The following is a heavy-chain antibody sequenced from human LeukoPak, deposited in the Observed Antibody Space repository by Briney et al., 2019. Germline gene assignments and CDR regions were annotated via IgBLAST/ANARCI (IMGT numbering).Heavy chain of an antibody. Sequence: GASVKVSCKASGYTFTSSDINWVRQATGQGLEWMGWMNPNSGNTGYAQKFQGRVTMTRSTSISTAYMELSSLRSEDTAVYYCARGPDTAMVINWFDPGGQGTLVTVSS. D-gene: IGHD5-18*01. CDR1: GYTFTSSD. V-gene: IGHV1-8*01. CDR2: MNPNSGNT. CDR3: ARGPDTAMVINWFDP. J-gene: IGHJ5*02.